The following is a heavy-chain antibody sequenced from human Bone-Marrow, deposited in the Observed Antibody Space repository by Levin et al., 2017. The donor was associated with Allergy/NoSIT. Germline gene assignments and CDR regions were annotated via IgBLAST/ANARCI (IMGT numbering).Heavy chain of an antibody. CDR2: ISYDGSNK. D-gene: IGHD3-16*01. CDR1: GFTFSSYA. V-gene: IGHV3-30*04. J-gene: IGHJ4*02. CDR3: ASVWGGSHDY. Sequence: GGSLRLSCAASGFTFSSYAMHWVRQAPGKGLEWVAVISYDGSNKYYADSVKGRFTISRDNSKNTLYLQMNSLRAEDTAVYYCASVWGGSHDYWGQGTLVTVSS.